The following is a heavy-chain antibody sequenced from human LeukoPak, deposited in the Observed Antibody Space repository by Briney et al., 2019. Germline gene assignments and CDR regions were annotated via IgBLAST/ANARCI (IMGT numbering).Heavy chain of an antibody. D-gene: IGHD5-18*01. CDR3: ARDLPYSPFDY. CDR1: GYTFTSYD. V-gene: IGHV1-2*02. J-gene: IGHJ4*02. CDR2: INPNSGGT. Sequence: GASVNVSCKASGYTFTSYDINWVLQATGQGLEWMGWINPNSGGTNYAQKFQGRVTMTRDTSISTAYMELSRLRSDDTAVYYCARDLPYSPFDYWGQGTLVTVSS.